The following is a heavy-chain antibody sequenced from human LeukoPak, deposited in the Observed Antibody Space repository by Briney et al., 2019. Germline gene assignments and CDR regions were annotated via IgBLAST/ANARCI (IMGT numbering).Heavy chain of an antibody. V-gene: IGHV3-23*01. CDR3: ARVRPHYDILTGYSSYYMDV. J-gene: IGHJ6*03. D-gene: IGHD3-9*01. CDR1: GFTFSSYG. CDR2: ISGSGGST. Sequence: GGSLRLSCAASGFTFSSYGMSWVRQAPGKGLEWVSAISGSGGSTYYADSVKGRFTISRDNSKNTLYLQMNSLRAEDTAVYYCARVRPHYDILTGYSSYYMDVWGKGTTVTISS.